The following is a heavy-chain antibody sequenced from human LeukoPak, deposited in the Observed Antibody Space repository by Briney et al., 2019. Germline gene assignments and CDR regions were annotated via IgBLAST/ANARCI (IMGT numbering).Heavy chain of an antibody. CDR2: INPNSGGT. CDR1: GYTFTGYY. D-gene: IGHD3-9*01. CDR3: ARERTGGYDILTGYFPYYFDY. V-gene: IGHV1-2*02. Sequence: ASVKVSCKASGYTFTGYYMHWVRQAPGQGLEWMGWINPNSGGTNYAQKFQGRVTMTRDTSISTAYMELSRLRSDDTAVYYCARERTGGYDILTGYFPYYFDYWGQGTLVTVSS. J-gene: IGHJ4*02.